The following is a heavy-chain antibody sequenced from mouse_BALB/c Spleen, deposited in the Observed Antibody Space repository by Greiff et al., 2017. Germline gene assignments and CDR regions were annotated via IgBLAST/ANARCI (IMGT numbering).Heavy chain of an antibody. CDR1: GYTFTSYW. V-gene: IGHV1-87*01. CDR2: IYPGVGDT. J-gene: IGHJ2*01. CDR3: ARSLFDY. Sequence: VQLQESGAELARPGASVKLSCKASGYTFTSYWMQWVKQRPGQGLEWIGAIYPGVGDTRYTQKFKGKATLTADKSSSTAYMQLSSLASEDSAVYYCARSLFDYWGQGTTLTVSS.